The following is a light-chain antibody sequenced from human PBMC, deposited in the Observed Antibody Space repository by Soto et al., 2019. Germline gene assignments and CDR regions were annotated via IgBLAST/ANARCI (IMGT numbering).Light chain of an antibody. J-gene: IGLJ1*01. CDR2: VGTGGIVG. CDR1: SGYSNYK. CDR3: GADHGSGSNHV. Sequence: QSVLTQPPSASASLGASVTLTCTLSSGYSNYKVDWYQQRPGKGPRFVMRVGTGGIVGSKGDGIPDRFSVLGSGLNRYLTIKNIQEEDESDYHCGADHGSGSNHVFGTGTKLTVL. V-gene: IGLV9-49*01.